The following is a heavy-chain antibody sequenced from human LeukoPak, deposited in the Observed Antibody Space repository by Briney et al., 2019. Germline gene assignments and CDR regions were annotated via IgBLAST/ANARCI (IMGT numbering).Heavy chain of an antibody. D-gene: IGHD4-17*01. J-gene: IGHJ4*02. CDR2: IYYSGST. CDR3: AREVSYGDYFDY. CDR1: GGSISSYY. V-gene: IGHV4-59*01. Sequence: PSETLPLTCTVSGGSISSYYWSWIRQPPGKGLEWIGYIYYSGSTNYNPSLKSRVTISVDTSKNQFSLKLSSVTAADTAVYYCAREVSYGDYFDYWGQGTLVTVSS.